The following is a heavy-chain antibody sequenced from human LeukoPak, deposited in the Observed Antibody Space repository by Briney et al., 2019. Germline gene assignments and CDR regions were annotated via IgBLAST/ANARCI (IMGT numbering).Heavy chain of an antibody. J-gene: IGHJ6*03. V-gene: IGHV3-11*01. CDR3: ARDRCSSTSCYANYYYYMDV. CDR1: GFTFSDYY. D-gene: IGHD2-2*01. CDR2: ISSSGSTI. Sequence: GGSLRLSCAASGFTFSDYYMSWLRQAPGKGLEWVSYISSSGSTIYYADSVKGRFTISRDNAKNSLYLQMNSLRAEDTAVYYCARDRCSSTSCYANYYYYMDVWGKGTTVTVSS.